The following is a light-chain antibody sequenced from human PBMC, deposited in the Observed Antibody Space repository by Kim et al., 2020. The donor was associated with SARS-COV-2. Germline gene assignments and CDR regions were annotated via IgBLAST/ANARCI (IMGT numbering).Light chain of an antibody. V-gene: IGKV1-39*01. CDR1: QSISSY. CDR3: QQSYSTPQIT. Sequence: SVGDRVTITCRASQSISSYLNWYQQKPGKAPKLLIYAASSLQSGVPSRFSGSGSGTDFTLTISSLQPEDFATYYCQQSYSTPQITFGQGTRLEIK. CDR2: AAS. J-gene: IGKJ5*01.